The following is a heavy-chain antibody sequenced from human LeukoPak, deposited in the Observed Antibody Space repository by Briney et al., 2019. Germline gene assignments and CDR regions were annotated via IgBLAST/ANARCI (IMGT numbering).Heavy chain of an antibody. CDR2: IYPRDGCT. V-gene: IGHV1-46*01. CDR3: ARDQEGFDY. Sequence: ASVKVSCKASGYTFTNNYLHWVRQAPGQGLEWMGMIYPRDGCTSYAQNFQGRVTVTRDTSTTTVHMELRGLRSEDTAVYYCARDQEGFDYWGQGTVVTVSS. J-gene: IGHJ4*02. CDR1: GYTFTNNY.